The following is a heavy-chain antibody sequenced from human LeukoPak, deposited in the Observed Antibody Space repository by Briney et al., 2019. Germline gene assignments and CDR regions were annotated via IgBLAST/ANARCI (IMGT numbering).Heavy chain of an antibody. J-gene: IGHJ4*02. CDR3: ARAATVTTLFDY. CDR1: GGTFSSYA. Sequence: SVKVSCKASGGTFSSYAISWVRQAPGQGLEWMGGIIPIFGTANYAQEFQGRVTITADESTSTAYMELSSLRSEDTAVYYCARAATVTTLFDYWGQGTLVTVSS. D-gene: IGHD4-17*01. CDR2: IIPIFGTA. V-gene: IGHV1-69*13.